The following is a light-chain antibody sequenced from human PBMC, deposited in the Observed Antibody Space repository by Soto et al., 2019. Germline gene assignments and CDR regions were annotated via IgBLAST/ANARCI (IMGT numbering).Light chain of an antibody. CDR3: QQYNSYSPFT. CDR2: KAS. J-gene: IGKJ2*01. Sequence: DIQMTQSPSTLSASVGDRVTITCRASQSISSLLAWYQQKPGKAPRLLIYKASSLGSGVASRFSGSGSGTEFTLTISSLQPDDFATYYCQQYNSYSPFTFGQGTKLEI. V-gene: IGKV1-5*03. CDR1: QSISSL.